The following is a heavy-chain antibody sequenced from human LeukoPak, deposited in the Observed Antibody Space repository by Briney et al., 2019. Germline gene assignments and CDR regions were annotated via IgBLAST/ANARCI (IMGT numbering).Heavy chain of an antibody. CDR3: ARGDQWLET. V-gene: IGHV4-59*08. Sequence: PSETLSLTCTVSGGSIRSYYWSWIRQPPGKGLEWIGYIYYSGSTNYNPSLKSRVTISVDTSKNQFSLKLSSVTAADTAVYYCARGDQWLETWGQGTLVTVSS. J-gene: IGHJ5*02. CDR1: GGSIRSYY. D-gene: IGHD6-19*01. CDR2: IYYSGST.